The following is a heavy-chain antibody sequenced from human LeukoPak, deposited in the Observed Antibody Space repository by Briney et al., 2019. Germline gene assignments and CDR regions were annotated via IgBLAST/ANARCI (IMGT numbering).Heavy chain of an antibody. J-gene: IGHJ4*02. V-gene: IGHV3-48*03. CDR2: ISSSGSTI. CDR3: AKVYRDEITIFPFDS. CDR1: GLTFSSYE. D-gene: IGHD3-3*01. Sequence: QPGGSLRLSCAASGLTFSSYEMNWVRQAPGKGLEWVSYISSSGSTIYYADSVKGRFTISRDNSKNTLYLQMNSLRAEDTALYYCAKVYRDEITIFPFDSWGQGTLVTVSS.